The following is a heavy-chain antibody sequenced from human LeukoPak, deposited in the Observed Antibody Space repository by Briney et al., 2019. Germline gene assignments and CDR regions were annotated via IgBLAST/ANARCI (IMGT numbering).Heavy chain of an antibody. CDR2: ISSSSSTI. CDR1: GFTFSSYS. CDR3: ARGFGVVSYYYMDV. D-gene: IGHD3-3*01. V-gene: IGHV3-48*01. J-gene: IGHJ6*03. Sequence: QPGGSLRLSCAASGFTFSSYSMNWVRQAPGKGLEWVSYISSSSSTIYYADSVKGRFTISRDNAKNSLYLQMNSLRAEDTAVYYCARGFGVVSYYYMDVWGKGTTVTVSS.